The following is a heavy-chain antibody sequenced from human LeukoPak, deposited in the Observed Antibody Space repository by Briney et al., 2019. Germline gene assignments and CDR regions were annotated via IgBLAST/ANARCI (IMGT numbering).Heavy chain of an antibody. CDR1: GFTFSSYW. Sequence: TGGSLRLSCAVSGFTFSSYWMNWVRQAPGKGLEWVSYISSSSSTIYYADSVKGRFTISRDNAKNSLYLQMNSLRAEDTAVYYCARDNYDILTGYYYSYYYYYMDVWGKGTTVTISS. CDR2: ISSSSSTI. D-gene: IGHD3-9*01. J-gene: IGHJ6*03. CDR3: ARDNYDILTGYYYSYYYYYMDV. V-gene: IGHV3-48*01.